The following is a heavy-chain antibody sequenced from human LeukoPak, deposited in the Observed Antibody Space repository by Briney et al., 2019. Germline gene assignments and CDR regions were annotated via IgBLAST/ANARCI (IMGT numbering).Heavy chain of an antibody. D-gene: IGHD2/OR15-2a*01. Sequence: GGSLRLSCAASGFTFSSYWMHWVRQAPGKGLVWVSRINSDGITTYADSVKGRFIIFRDNAKNTLYLQMNSLRAEDTAAYYCARVVSEGAYDIWGQGTMVTVSS. V-gene: IGHV3-74*03. CDR2: INSDGIT. J-gene: IGHJ3*02. CDR3: ARVVSEGAYDI. CDR1: GFTFSSYW.